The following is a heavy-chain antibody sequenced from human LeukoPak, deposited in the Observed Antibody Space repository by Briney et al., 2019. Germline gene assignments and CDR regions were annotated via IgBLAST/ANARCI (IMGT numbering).Heavy chain of an antibody. J-gene: IGHJ4*02. CDR1: GFTFRDYA. CDR3: TRDIGPVTGTTWYFDY. Sequence: GGSLRLSCTASGFTFRDYAMSWVRQAPGKGLEWVAFIRSKAYGGTTEYAASVKGRFTISRDDSKSIAYLQMNSLKTEDTAVYYCTRDIGPVTGTTWYFDYWGQGTLVTVSS. V-gene: IGHV3-49*04. CDR2: IRSKAYGGTT. D-gene: IGHD1-20*01.